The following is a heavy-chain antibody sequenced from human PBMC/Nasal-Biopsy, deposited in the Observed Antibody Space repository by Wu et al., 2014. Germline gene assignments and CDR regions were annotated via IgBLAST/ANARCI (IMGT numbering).Heavy chain of an antibody. CDR3: ARVFGSRKYFLDY. CDR2: IYYSGTT. CDR1: GDSISSRTYY. V-gene: IGHV4-31*03. D-gene: IGHD2/OR15-2a*01. Sequence: TLSLTCTVSGDSISSRTYYWSWIRQHPGKGLEWIGYIYYSGTTYYNPSLKSRVSISVDTSENQFSLTLTSVTAADTAVYYCARVFGSRKYFLDYWGQGTLVTVSS. J-gene: IGHJ4*02.